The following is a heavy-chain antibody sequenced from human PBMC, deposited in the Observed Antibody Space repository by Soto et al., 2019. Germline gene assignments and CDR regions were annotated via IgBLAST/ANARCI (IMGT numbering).Heavy chain of an antibody. Sequence: ASVKVSCKASGYTFTGYYMHWLRQAPGQGLEWMGWINPNSGGTNYAQKFQGRVTMTRDTSISTAYMELSRLRSDDTAVYYCARTPQSDLGSSSSFDYWGQGTLVTVSS. V-gene: IGHV1-2*02. CDR2: INPNSGGT. CDR3: ARTPQSDLGSSSSFDY. D-gene: IGHD6-6*01. J-gene: IGHJ4*02. CDR1: GYTFTGYY.